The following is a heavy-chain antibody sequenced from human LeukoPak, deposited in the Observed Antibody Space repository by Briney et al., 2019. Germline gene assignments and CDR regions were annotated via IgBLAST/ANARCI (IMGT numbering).Heavy chain of an antibody. D-gene: IGHD1-26*01. CDR1: GYTFTGYY. Sequence: GASVKVSCKASGYTFTGYYMHWVRQAPGQGLEWMGWINPNSGGTNYAQKFQGRVTMTRDTSISTAYMELSSLRSEDTAVYYCARGARWELLIYFYYYMDVWGKGTTVTISS. CDR2: INPNSGGT. J-gene: IGHJ6*03. CDR3: ARGARWELLIYFYYYMDV. V-gene: IGHV1-2*02.